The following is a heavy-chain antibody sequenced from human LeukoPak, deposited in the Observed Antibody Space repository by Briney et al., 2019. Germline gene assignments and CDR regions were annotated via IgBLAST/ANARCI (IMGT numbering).Heavy chain of an antibody. D-gene: IGHD3-10*01. CDR3: AREHIHYYGSGSYRGYWFDS. J-gene: IGHJ5*01. CDR2: INPSGGST. Sequence: ASVKVSCKASGYTFTSYYMHWVRQAPGQGLEWMGIINPSGGSTSYAQKFQGRVTMTRDTSTSPVYMELSSLRSEDTAVYYCAREHIHYYGSGSYRGYWFDSWGQGTLVTVSS. CDR1: GYTFTSYY. V-gene: IGHV1-46*01.